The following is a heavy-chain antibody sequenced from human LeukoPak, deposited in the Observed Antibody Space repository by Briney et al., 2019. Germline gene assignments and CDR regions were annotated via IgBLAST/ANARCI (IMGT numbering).Heavy chain of an antibody. V-gene: IGHV4-59*01. Sequence: SETLSLTCTVSGGSISSYYWSWIRQPPGKGLEWIGYIYYSGSTNYNPSLKSRVTISVDTSKNQFSLKLSSVTAADTAVYYCAAGYTFGGVIVTDAFDIWGQGTMVTVSS. D-gene: IGHD3-16*02. J-gene: IGHJ3*02. CDR2: IYYSGST. CDR1: GGSISSYY. CDR3: AAGYTFGGVIVTDAFDI.